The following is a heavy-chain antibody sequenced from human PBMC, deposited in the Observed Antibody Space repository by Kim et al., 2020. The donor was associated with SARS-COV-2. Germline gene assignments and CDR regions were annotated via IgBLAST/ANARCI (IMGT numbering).Heavy chain of an antibody. CDR2: INAGYGNT. D-gene: IGHD4-17*01. V-gene: IGHV1-3*01. CDR1: GYTFTNYS. J-gene: IGHJ3*02. Sequence: ASVKVSCKASGYTFTNYSIYWLRQAPGQRLEWMGWINAGYGNTKYLQKLQGRVTISWDTSATTVYLDLTSLKSEDTAVYYCARYGESPALDIWGQGTMITVSS. CDR3: ARYGESPALDI.